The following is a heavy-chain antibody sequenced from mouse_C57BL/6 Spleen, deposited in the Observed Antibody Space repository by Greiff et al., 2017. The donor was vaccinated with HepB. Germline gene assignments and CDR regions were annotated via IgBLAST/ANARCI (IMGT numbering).Heavy chain of an antibody. CDR1: GYTFTSYW. J-gene: IGHJ3*01. Sequence: QVQLQQPGAELVKPGASVKLSCKASGYTFTSYWMHWVKQRPGQGLEWIGMIHPNSGSTNYNEKFKSKATLTVDKSSSTAYMQLSSLTSEDSAVYYCARDYYDYASWFAYWGQGTLVTVSA. CDR2: IHPNSGST. D-gene: IGHD2-4*01. CDR3: ARDYYDYASWFAY. V-gene: IGHV1-64*01.